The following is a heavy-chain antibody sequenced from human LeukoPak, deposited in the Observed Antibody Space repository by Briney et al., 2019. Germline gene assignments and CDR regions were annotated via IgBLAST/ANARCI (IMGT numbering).Heavy chain of an antibody. CDR2: IWYDGSNK. Sequence: GGSLRLSCAASGFTFSSYGIHWVRQAPGKGLEWVAVIWYDGSNKYYADSVKGRFTISRDTSKNTLYLQMNSLRAEDTAVYYCARDGMRYCSSTSCSNWFDPWGQGTLVTVSS. D-gene: IGHD2-2*01. V-gene: IGHV3-33*01. CDR1: GFTFSSYG. J-gene: IGHJ5*02. CDR3: ARDGMRYCSSTSCSNWFDP.